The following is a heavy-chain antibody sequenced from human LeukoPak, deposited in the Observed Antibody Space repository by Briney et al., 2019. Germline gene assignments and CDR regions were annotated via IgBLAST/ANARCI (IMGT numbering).Heavy chain of an antibody. CDR3: ARDPKTSDYYYGMDV. CDR2: ISAYNGNT. J-gene: IGHJ6*02. V-gene: IGHV1-18*01. CDR1: GYTFTSYG. Sequence: RASVKVSCKASGYTFTSYGISWVRQAPGQGLEWMGWISAYNGNTNYAQKLQGRVTMTTDTSTSTACMELRSLRSDDTAVYYCARDPKTSDYYYGMDVWGQGTTVTVSS.